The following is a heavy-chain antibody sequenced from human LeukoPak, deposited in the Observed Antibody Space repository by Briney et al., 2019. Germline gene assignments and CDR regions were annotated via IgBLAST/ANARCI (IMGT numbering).Heavy chain of an antibody. Sequence: GGSLRLSCAASGFTVGSNYMNWVRQAPGKGLEWVSMIYPNGNTFYTDSVKGRFTISRDNSKNTLDLQMSGLRAEDTAVYYCASSPDYGYYYYYYMDVWGKGTTVTVSS. CDR1: GFTVGSNY. CDR2: IYPNGNT. J-gene: IGHJ6*03. D-gene: IGHD3-16*01. V-gene: IGHV3-66*01. CDR3: ASSPDYGYYYYYYMDV.